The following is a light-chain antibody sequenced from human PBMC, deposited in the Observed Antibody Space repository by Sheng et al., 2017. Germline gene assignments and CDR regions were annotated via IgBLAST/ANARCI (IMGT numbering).Light chain of an antibody. CDR3: SSYTSNNTYV. CDR1: SSDVGGYNY. J-gene: IGLJ1*01. V-gene: IGLV2-14*01. Sequence: QSALTQPASVSGSPGQSITISCTGTSSDVGGYNYVSWYQQHPGKAPKLMIYDVSTRPSGVSNRFSGSKSGNTASLTISGLQAEDEARYYCSSYTSNNTYVFGTGTTVTVL. CDR2: DVS.